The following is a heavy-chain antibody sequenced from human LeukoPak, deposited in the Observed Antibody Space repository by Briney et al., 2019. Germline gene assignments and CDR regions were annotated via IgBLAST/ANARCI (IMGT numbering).Heavy chain of an antibody. Sequence: GGSLRLSCAASGFTFSSYEMNWVRQAPGKGLEWVSYISSSGSTIYYADSVKGRFTISRDNAKNSLYLQMNSLRAEDTAVYYCARVSGCYSFHCYMDVWGKGTTVTVSS. D-gene: IGHD2-15*01. CDR3: ARVSGCYSFHCYMDV. CDR1: GFTFSSYE. CDR2: ISSSGSTI. V-gene: IGHV3-48*03. J-gene: IGHJ6*03.